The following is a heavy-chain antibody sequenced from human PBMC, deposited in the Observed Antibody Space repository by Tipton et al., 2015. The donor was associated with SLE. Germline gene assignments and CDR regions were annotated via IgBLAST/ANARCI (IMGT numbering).Heavy chain of an antibody. CDR3: ASWEIHRAAFDI. J-gene: IGHJ3*02. Sequence: SLRLSCAASGFTFSSYGMHWVRQAPGKGLEWVAVLWYDGSNEYYADSVTGRFTISRDIAKNSPYLQMNSLRAEDTALYYCASWEIHRAAFDIWGQGTMVTVSS. CDR1: GFTFSSYG. D-gene: IGHD1-26*01. CDR2: LWYDGSNE. V-gene: IGHV3-33*03.